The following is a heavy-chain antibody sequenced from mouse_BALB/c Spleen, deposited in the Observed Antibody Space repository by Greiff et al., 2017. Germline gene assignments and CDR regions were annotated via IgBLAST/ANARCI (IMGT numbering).Heavy chain of an antibody. CDR3: ARGLHYGSSPYYFDY. J-gene: IGHJ2*01. V-gene: IGHV3-6*02. CDR2: ISYDGSN. Sequence: EVKLMESGPGLVKPSQSLSLTCSVTGYSITSGYYWNWIRQFPGNKLEWMGYISYDGSNNYNPSLKNRISITRDTSKNQFFLKLNSVTTEDTATYYCARGLHYGSSPYYFDYWGKGTTLTVSS. CDR1: GYSITSGYY. D-gene: IGHD1-1*01.